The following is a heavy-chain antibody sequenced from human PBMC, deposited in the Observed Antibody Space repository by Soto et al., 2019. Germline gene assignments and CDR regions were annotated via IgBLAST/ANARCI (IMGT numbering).Heavy chain of an antibody. CDR3: ARGQKXQAQIRFLEWLRVYGMDV. CDR1: GYTFTSYD. Sequence: ASVKVSCKASGYTFTSYDINWVRQATGQGLEWMGWMNPNSGNTGYAQKFQGRVTMTRNTSISTAYMELSSLRSEDTAVYYCARGQKXQAQIRFLEWLRVYGMDVWGQGTTVTVSS. J-gene: IGHJ6*02. D-gene: IGHD3-3*01. CDR2: MNPNSGNT. V-gene: IGHV1-8*01.